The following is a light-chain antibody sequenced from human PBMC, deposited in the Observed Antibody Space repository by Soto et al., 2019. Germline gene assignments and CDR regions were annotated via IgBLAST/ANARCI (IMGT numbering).Light chain of an antibody. Sequence: EIVLTQSPGTLSLSPGERAILSCRVSQSVSSSYLAWYQQKPGQAPRLLIYGASSRATGIPDRFSGSGSGTDFTLTISRLEPEDFAVYYCQQYGSSPSITFGQGTRLEIK. V-gene: IGKV3-20*01. CDR2: GAS. CDR1: QSVSSSY. CDR3: QQYGSSPSIT. J-gene: IGKJ5*01.